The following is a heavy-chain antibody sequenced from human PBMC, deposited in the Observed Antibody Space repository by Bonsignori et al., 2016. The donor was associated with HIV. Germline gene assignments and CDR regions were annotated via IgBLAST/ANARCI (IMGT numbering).Heavy chain of an antibody. CDR3: ARDPGYCSKGVCYSYFDY. J-gene: IGHJ4*02. V-gene: IGHV4-59*01. Sequence: WIRQPPGKGLEWIGYVSHSESTDYNPSLKSRVTISVDMSKNQFSLKLSSVTAADTAVYYCARDPGYCSKGVCYSYFDYWGQGTLVTVSS. CDR2: VSHSEST. D-gene: IGHD2-8*01.